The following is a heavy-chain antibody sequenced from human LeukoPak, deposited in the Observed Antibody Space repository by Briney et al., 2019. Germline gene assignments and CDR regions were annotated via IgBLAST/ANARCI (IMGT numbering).Heavy chain of an antibody. V-gene: IGHV4-34*01. CDR2: INHSGST. J-gene: IGHJ4*02. CDR3: ASTYVLRFLEWSVNRIQSPRYYFDY. Sequence: PSETLSLTCAVYGGSFSGYYWSWIRQAPGKGLEWIGEINHSGSTKYNPSLKSRVTISVDTSKNQFSLKVNSVTAADTAVYYCASTYVLRFLEWSVNRIQSPRYYFDYWGQGTLVTVSS. CDR1: GGSFSGYY. D-gene: IGHD3-3*01.